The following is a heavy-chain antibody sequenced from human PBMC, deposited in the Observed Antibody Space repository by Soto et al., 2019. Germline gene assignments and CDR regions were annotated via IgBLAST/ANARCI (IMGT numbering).Heavy chain of an antibody. Sequence: EVQLVESGGGLIQPGGSLRLSCAASGFTVSSNYMSWVRQAPGKGLELGSVIYSGGSTYYADSVKGRLTISRDNSKNTLYLQMNSLRAEDTAVYYCARDRVESGYPEYFQHWGQGTLVTVSS. D-gene: IGHD3-22*01. CDR2: IYSGGST. J-gene: IGHJ1*01. CDR1: GFTVSSNY. CDR3: ARDRVESGYPEYFQH. V-gene: IGHV3-53*01.